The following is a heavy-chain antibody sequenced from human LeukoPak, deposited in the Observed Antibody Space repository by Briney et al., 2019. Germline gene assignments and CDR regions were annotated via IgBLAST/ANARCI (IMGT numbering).Heavy chain of an antibody. CDR2: IYYSGST. CDR1: GGSINSSSYS. D-gene: IGHD2-2*02. J-gene: IGHJ4*02. CDR3: ARRDVGYCSSTSCYTYYFDY. Sequence: SETLSLTCTVSGGSINSSSYSWGWIRQPPGKGLEWIGSIYYSGSTYYNPSLKSRVTISVDTSKNQFSLKLSSVTAADTAVYYCARRDVGYCSSTSCYTYYFDYWGQGTLVTVSS. V-gene: IGHV4-39*01.